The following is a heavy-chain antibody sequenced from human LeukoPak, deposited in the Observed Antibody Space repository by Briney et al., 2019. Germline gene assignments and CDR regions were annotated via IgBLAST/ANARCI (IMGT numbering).Heavy chain of an antibody. CDR3: ARLNWNSADY. J-gene: IGHJ4*02. Sequence: GGSLRLSCTASGFTFSMHWMTWVRQAPGKGLEWVANIKKDGRENEYVDSVKGRFTTSRDNGKNSLYLQMNSLRGEDTAVYYCARLNWNSADYWGQGTLVTVST. CDR1: GFTFSMHW. V-gene: IGHV3-7*01. D-gene: IGHD1-7*01. CDR2: IKKDGREN.